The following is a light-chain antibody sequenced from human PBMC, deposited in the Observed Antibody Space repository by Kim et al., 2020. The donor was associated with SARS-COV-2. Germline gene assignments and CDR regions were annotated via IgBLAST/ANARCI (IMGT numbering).Light chain of an antibody. Sequence: RVTISCSGSRSNIGSDTVNWYQQLPGTAPKVLIYNNNQRASGVPNRFSGSKSGTSASLAISGLNSEDEADYYCASCDDSLNGPVVFGGGTKLTVL. J-gene: IGLJ2*01. CDR1: RSNIGSDT. CDR3: ASCDDSLNGPVV. CDR2: NNN. V-gene: IGLV1-44*01.